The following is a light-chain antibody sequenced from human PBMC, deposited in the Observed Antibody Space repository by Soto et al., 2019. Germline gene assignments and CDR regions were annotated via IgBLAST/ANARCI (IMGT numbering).Light chain of an antibody. CDR2: KAS. V-gene: IGKV1-5*03. J-gene: IGKJ1*01. Sequence: DIQMTQSPSTLSASVGDRVTITCRASQSISSWLAWYQQKPGKAPKLLIYKASILESGVPSRFSGRGSGTEFTLTISSLQPDDFASYYCQQYNSYSRTFGQGTKVEIQ. CDR3: QQYNSYSRT. CDR1: QSISSW.